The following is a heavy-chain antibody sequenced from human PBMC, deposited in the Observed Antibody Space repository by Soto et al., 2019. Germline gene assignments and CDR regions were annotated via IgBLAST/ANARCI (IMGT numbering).Heavy chain of an antibody. CDR2: MNPNSGNT. V-gene: IGHV1-8*01. Sequence: ASVKVSXKASGYTFTSYDINWVRQATGQGLEWMGWMNPNSGNTGYAQKFQGRVTMTRNTSISTAYMELSSLRSEDTAAYYCARGETYYDFWSGYYSVLPFDPWGQGTLVTVSS. D-gene: IGHD3-3*01. J-gene: IGHJ5*02. CDR3: ARGETYYDFWSGYYSVLPFDP. CDR1: GYTFTSYD.